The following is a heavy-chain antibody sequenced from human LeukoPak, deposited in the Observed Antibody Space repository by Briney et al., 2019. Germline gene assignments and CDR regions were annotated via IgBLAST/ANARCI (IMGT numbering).Heavy chain of an antibody. CDR2: ISSSSSYI. D-gene: IGHD3-10*01. J-gene: IGHJ4*02. CDR1: GFTFSSYS. CDR3: ARSRGVKKEFDY. V-gene: IGHV3-21*01. Sequence: PGGSLRLSCAASGFTFSSYSMNWVRQAPGKGLEWVSSISSSSSYIYYADSVKGRFTISRDNAKNSLYLQTNSLRAEDTAVYYCARSRGVKKEFDYWGQGTLVTVSS.